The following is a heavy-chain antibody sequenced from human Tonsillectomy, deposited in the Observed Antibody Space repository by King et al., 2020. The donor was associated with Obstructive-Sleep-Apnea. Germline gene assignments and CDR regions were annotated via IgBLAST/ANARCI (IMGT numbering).Heavy chain of an antibody. CDR2: IWYDGSNK. Sequence: VQLVESGGGVVQPGRSLRLSCAASGFTFSSYGMHWVRQAPGKGLEWVAVIWYDGSNKYYADSVKGRFTISRDNSKNTLYLQMNSLRAEDTAVYYCAKDVYYYGSGSYYPANWFDPWGQGTLVTVSS. D-gene: IGHD3-10*01. V-gene: IGHV3-33*06. CDR1: GFTFSSYG. CDR3: AKDVYYYGSGSYYPANWFDP. J-gene: IGHJ5*02.